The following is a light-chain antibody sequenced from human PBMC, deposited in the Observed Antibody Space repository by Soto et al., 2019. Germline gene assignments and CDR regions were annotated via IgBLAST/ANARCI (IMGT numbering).Light chain of an antibody. CDR2: ANN. CDR3: QSYDSSPSGYV. Sequence: QSVLTQPPSVSGAPGQRVTIACTGSSSNIGAGSDVHWYQQLPGTAPKLVIYANNNRPSGVPDRFSGSKSGTSASLAITGLQAEDEADYYCQSYDSSPSGYVFGTGTKLTV. CDR1: SSNIGAGSD. V-gene: IGLV1-40*01. J-gene: IGLJ1*01.